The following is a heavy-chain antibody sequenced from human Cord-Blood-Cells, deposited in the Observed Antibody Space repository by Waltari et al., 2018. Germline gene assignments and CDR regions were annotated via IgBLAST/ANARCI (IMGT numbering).Heavy chain of an antibody. J-gene: IGHJ4*02. CDR3: ARGGYSSSWYVNCDY. CDR2: INAGNGNT. D-gene: IGHD6-13*01. CDR1: GYTFTSYA. V-gene: IGHV1-3*01. Sequence: VQLVQSGAEVKKPGASVKVSCKASGYTFTSYAMHWVRQAPGQRLEWMGWINAGNGNTKYSQKFQGRVTITRDTSASTAYMELSSLRSEDTAVYYCARGGYSSSWYVNCDYWGQGTLVTVSS.